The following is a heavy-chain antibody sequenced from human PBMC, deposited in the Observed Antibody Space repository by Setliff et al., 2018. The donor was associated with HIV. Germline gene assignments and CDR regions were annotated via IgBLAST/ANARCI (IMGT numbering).Heavy chain of an antibody. CDR1: GGSISRSNYY. Sequence: SETLSLTCTVSGGSISRSNYYWGWIRQPPGKGREWIGSIFYSGSANYNPSLTSPVTISVDTSKNQFSLKLRSVTAADTAVYWCAREDSSYHYFDSRGQGMLVTVSS. D-gene: IGHD3-22*01. J-gene: IGHJ4*02. CDR3: AREDSSYHYFDS. CDR2: IFYSGSA. V-gene: IGHV4-39*02.